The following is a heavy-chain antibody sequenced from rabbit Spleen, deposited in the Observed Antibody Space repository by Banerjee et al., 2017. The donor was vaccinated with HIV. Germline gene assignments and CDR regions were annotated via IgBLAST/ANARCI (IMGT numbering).Heavy chain of an antibody. CDR2: ILSNDNT. Sequence: QSLEESGGDLVKPGASLTLTCTASGFSFSSYWMSWVRQAPGEGLEYIGCILSNDNTYYASWAKGRFTISKTSSTTVTLQMTSLTAADTATYFCARDTGSSFSSYGMDLWGPGTLVTVS. V-gene: IGHV1S40*01. CDR1: GFSFSSYW. CDR3: ARDTGSSFSSYGMDL. D-gene: IGHD8-1*01. J-gene: IGHJ6*01.